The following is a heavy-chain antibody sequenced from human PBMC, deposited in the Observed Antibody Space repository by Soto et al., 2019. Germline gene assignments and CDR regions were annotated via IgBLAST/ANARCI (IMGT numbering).Heavy chain of an antibody. CDR2: IIPIFGTA. CDR1: GGTFSSYA. D-gene: IGHD2-21*02. J-gene: IGHJ5*02. V-gene: IGHV1-69*13. CDR3: VSARAYGGGGCYLTRFNP. Sequence: SVKVSCKASGGTFSSYAISWVRQAPGQGLEWMGGIIPIFGTANYAQTFQGRVTITAAESTSTAYMEMSRLRSHYTAVHEWVSARAYGGGGCYLTRFNPMGQVTLVTV.